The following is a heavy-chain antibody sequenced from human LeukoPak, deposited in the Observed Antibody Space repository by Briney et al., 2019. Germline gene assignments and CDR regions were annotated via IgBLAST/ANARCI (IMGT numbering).Heavy chain of an antibody. V-gene: IGHV3-23*01. CDR1: GFTFSSYA. CDR2: ISGSGGST. CDR3: AKSSKRNELRNYYYGMDV. J-gene: IGHJ6*02. D-gene: IGHD1-26*01. Sequence: GGSLRLSCAASGFTFSSYAMSWVRQAPGKGLEWVSAISGSGGSTYYADSVKGRFTISRDNSKNTLYLQMNSLRAEDTAVYYCAKSSKRNELRNYYYGMDVWGQGTTVTVSS.